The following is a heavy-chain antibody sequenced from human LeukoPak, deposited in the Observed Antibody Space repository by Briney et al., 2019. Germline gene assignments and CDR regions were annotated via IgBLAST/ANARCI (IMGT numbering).Heavy chain of an antibody. CDR1: GGSISSSGYY. V-gene: IGHV4-39*01. CDR2: IYYSGSA. J-gene: IGHJ4*02. D-gene: IGHD3-3*01. Sequence: SETLSLTCTVSGGSISSSGYYWSWIRQPPGKGLEWIGTIYYSGSAYYNPSLKTQVTISVDTSKDQFSLKLSSVTAADTAVYFCARGSQVDDFWSGYRAPLDYWGQGTLVTVSS. CDR3: ARGSQVDDFWSGYRAPLDY.